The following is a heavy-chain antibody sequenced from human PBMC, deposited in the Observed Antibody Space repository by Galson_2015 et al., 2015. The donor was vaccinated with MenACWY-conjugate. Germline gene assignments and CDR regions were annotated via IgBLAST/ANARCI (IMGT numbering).Heavy chain of an antibody. CDR1: GFTLGTYW. Sequence: SLRLSCAASGFTLGTYWMSWVRQAPGKGLEWVANIKQGGSEKYYVDSVKGRFAISRDNAKSSLYLQMNSLRAEDTAVYYCARIAAAVTELYFDYWGQGTLVTVSS. CDR2: IKQGGSEK. CDR3: ARIAAAVTELYFDY. J-gene: IGHJ4*02. V-gene: IGHV3-7*01. D-gene: IGHD6-13*01.